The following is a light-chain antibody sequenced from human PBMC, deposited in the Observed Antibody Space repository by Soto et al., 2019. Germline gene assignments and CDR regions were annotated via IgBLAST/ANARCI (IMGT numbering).Light chain of an antibody. CDR3: ISYTSSNTRV. CDR1: SGDISAYNY. J-gene: IGLJ3*02. CDR2: EVT. V-gene: IGLV2-14*01. Sequence: QSVLTQPASVSGSPGQSITISCTGTSGDISAYNYVSWHQQHPGKAPKLMIYEVTNRPSGVSSRFSGSKSGNTASLTVSGLQAEDEADYYCISYTSSNTRVFGGGTKLTVL.